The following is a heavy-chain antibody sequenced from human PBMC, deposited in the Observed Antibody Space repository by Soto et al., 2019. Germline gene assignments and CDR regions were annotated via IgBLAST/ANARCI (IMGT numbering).Heavy chain of an antibody. D-gene: IGHD4-17*01. J-gene: IGHJ3*01. V-gene: IGHV4-59*03. CDR3: ARLQYTVVTDIEV. CDR1: GGSINNYY. CDR2: VSYSGRT. Sequence: QVLLQESGPGLVKPSETLSLTCTVSGGSINNYYWNWIRQPPGKGLEWLGYVSYSGRTNYHPSLKSRVNMLVDKAKNQFSLILTSVTAADTAAYYCARLQYTVVTDIEVWGQGTMVTVSS.